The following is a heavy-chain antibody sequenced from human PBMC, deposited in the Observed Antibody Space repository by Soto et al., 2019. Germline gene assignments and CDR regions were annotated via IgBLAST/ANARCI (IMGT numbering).Heavy chain of an antibody. J-gene: IGHJ6*02. CDR1: GFTFSDYY. CDR2: ISSSGSTI. D-gene: IGHD6-13*01. Sequence: GGSLRLSCVASGFTFSDYYMSWIRQAPGKGLEWVSYISSSGSTIYYADSVKGRFTISRDNAKNSLYLQMNSLRAEDTAVYYCARSPSSSWYSGIYYYGMDVWGQGTTVTVSS. CDR3: ARSPSSSWYSGIYYYGMDV. V-gene: IGHV3-11*01.